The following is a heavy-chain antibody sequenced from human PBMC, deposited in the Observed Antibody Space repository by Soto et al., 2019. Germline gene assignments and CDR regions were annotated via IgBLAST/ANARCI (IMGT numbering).Heavy chain of an antibody. CDR3: TRWNYAMDV. Sequence: PGGSLRLSCAVSGLTFNNYLMTWVRQSPGKGLEWVANINKDGSGKNYVDSVKGRFSISRDNAKNSLYLQMNSLRVEDTAMYYCTRWNYAMDVWGQGTTVTVSS. CDR1: GLTFNNYL. J-gene: IGHJ6*02. V-gene: IGHV3-7*03. CDR2: INKDGSGK.